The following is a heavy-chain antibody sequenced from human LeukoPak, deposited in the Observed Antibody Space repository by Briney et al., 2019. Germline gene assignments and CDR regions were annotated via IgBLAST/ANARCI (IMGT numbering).Heavy chain of an antibody. V-gene: IGHV4-59*01. CDR2: IYYSGST. D-gene: IGHD3-10*01. CDR3: ARDPGGSGSYYNLDYYYGMDV. J-gene: IGHJ6*02. Sequence: PSQTLSLTCTVSGGSISSYYWSWIRQPPGKGLEWIGYIYYSGSTNYNPSLKSRVTISVDTSKNQFSLKLSSVTAADTAVYYCARDPGGSGSYYNLDYYYGMDVWGQGTTVTVSS. CDR1: GGSISSYY.